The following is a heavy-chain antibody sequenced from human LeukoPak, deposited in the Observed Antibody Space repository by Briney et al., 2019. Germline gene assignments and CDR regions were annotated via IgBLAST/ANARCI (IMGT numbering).Heavy chain of an antibody. V-gene: IGHV4-34*01. CDR2: INHSGST. CDR1: GGSFSGYY. J-gene: IGHJ4*02. D-gene: IGHD3-22*01. CDR3: ARDTYYYDSSGLTTIDY. Sequence: SETLSLTCAVYGGSFSGYYWSWIRQPPGKGLEWIGEINHSGSTNYNPSLKSRVTISVDTSKNQFSLKLSSVTAADTAVYYCARDTYYYDSSGLTTIDYWGQGTLVTVSS.